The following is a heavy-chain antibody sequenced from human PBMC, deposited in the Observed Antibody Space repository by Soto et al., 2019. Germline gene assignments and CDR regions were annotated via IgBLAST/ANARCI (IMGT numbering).Heavy chain of an antibody. V-gene: IGHV1-3*01. J-gene: IGHJ4*02. Sequence: ASGKVSCKASGYTLTSYGMHWVRQAPGQRLEWLGWMNAGNGNTKYSQKFQGRVTITRDTSASRAYMELSRLRSEDTGVYYCARERITIFGVAKRAKPYWGQGTLVTVSS. D-gene: IGHD3-3*01. CDR3: ARERITIFGVAKRAKPY. CDR1: GYTLTSYG. CDR2: MNAGNGNT.